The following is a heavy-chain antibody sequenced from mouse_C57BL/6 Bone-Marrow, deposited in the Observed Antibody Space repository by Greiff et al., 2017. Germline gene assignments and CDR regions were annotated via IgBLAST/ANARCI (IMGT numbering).Heavy chain of an antibody. D-gene: IGHD4-1*01. CDR3: GRGTGDY. CDR2: ISNGGGST. J-gene: IGHJ2*01. CDR1: GFTFSDYY. V-gene: IGHV5-12*01. Sequence: EVKLMESGGGLVQPGGSLKLSCAASGFTFSDYYMYWVRQTPEKRLEWVAYISNGGGSTYYPDTVKGRFTISSDNAKNTLYLQMRRRKAEDTAMYYCGRGTGDYWGQGTTLTVSA.